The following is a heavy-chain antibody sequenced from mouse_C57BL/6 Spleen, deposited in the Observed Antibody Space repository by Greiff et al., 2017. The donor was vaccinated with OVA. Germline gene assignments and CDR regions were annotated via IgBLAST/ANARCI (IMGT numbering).Heavy chain of an antibody. Sequence: EVNVVESGGDLVKPGGSLKLSCAASGFTFSSYGMSWVRQTPDKRLEWVATISSGGSYTYYPDSVKGRFTISRDNAKNTLYLQMSSLKSEDTAMYYCARRGPITTVVEGYFDVWGTGTTVTVSS. CDR3: ARRGPITTVVEGYFDV. V-gene: IGHV5-6*01. CDR1: GFTFSSYG. J-gene: IGHJ1*03. CDR2: ISSGGSYT. D-gene: IGHD1-1*01.